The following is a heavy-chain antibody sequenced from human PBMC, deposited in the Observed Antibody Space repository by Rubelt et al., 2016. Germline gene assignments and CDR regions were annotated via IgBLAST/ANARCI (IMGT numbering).Heavy chain of an antibody. Sequence: EVQLVESGGGLIQPGGSLRLSCAASGFTVSSNYMSWDRQAPGKGLEWVSGISGGSGSTYYADSVKGRFTMSRDNSKNTLYLQMNSLRAEDTAIYYWVGRAWLEAWGQGTLITVSS. V-gene: IGHV3-53*01. CDR1: GFTVSSNY. CDR3: VGRAWLEA. CDR2: ISGGSGST. J-gene: IGHJ5*02.